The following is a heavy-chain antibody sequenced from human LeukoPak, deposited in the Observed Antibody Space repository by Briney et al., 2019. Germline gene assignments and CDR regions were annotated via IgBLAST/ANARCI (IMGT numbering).Heavy chain of an antibody. Sequence: ASVKVSCRASGFTFTTYAIHWVRQAPGQGLEWMGWITPGGGTNYPQKFQGRAAITWDTSITTAYMDLSRLTSDDTAVYYCARDRYGDGFAHLDYWGQGALVTVSS. V-gene: IGHV1-2*02. CDR2: ITPGGGT. CDR3: ARDRYGDGFAHLDY. D-gene: IGHD5-24*01. J-gene: IGHJ4*02. CDR1: GFTFTTYA.